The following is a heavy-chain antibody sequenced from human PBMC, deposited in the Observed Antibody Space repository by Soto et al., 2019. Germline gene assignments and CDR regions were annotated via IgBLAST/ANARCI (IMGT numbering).Heavy chain of an antibody. V-gene: IGHV3-74*01. CDR1: GYSFTSYW. Sequence: GESLKISCKGSGYSFTSYWMHWVRQAPGKGLVWVSRINTDGSSANYADSVKGRFTISRDNAKNTLYLQMNSLRAEDTAVYYCARGGLYDILTGYYSSLGFDYWGQGTLVTVSS. J-gene: IGHJ4*02. CDR3: ARGGLYDILTGYYSSLGFDY. CDR2: INTDGSSA. D-gene: IGHD3-9*01.